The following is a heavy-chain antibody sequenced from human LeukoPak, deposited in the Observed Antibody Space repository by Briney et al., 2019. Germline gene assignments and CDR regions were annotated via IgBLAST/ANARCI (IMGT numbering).Heavy chain of an antibody. J-gene: IGHJ6*02. V-gene: IGHV1-3*01. D-gene: IGHD2-15*01. CDR3: ARDDCSGGSCYRLSCYYYGMDV. Sequence: ASVKVSCKASGYTFTSYAMHWVRQAPGQRLEWMGWINAGNGNTKYSQKFQGRVTITRDTSASTAYMELSSLRSEDTAVYYCARDDCSGGSCYRLSCYYYGMDVWGQGTTVTVSS. CDR1: GYTFTSYA. CDR2: INAGNGNT.